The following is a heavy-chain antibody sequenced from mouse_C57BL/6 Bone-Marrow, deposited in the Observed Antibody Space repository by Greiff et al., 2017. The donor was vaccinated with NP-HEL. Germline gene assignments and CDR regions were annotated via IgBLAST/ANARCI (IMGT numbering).Heavy chain of an antibody. D-gene: IGHD2-3*01. CDR3: AKPLIYDGYYCYYFDY. CDR1: GFSLTSYG. Sequence: VMLVESGPGLVQPSQSLSITCTDSGFSLTSYGVHWVRQSPGKGLEWLGVIWRGGSTDYNAAFMSRLSITKDNSKSKVFFKMNSLQADDTAIYYCAKPLIYDGYYCYYFDYWGQGTTLTVSS. CDR2: IWRGGST. J-gene: IGHJ2*01. V-gene: IGHV2-5*01.